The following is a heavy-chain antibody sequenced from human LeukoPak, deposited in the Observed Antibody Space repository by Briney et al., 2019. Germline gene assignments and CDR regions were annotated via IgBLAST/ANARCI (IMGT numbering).Heavy chain of an antibody. Sequence: GGSLRLSCAASGFTVSSNYMSWVRQAPGKGLEWVSVIYSGGSTYYADSVKGRFTISRDNSKNTLYLQMNSLRAEDTAVYYCAREPRAYYDSSGYFGYWGQGTLVTVSS. V-gene: IGHV3-66*01. CDR1: GFTVSSNY. CDR3: AREPRAYYDSSGYFGY. J-gene: IGHJ4*02. CDR2: IYSGGST. D-gene: IGHD3-22*01.